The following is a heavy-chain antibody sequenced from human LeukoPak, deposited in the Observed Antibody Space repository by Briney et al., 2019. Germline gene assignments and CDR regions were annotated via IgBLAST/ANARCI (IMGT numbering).Heavy chain of an antibody. CDR1: GDSVSSNSAA. V-gene: IGHV6-1*01. CDR2: TYYRSTWNN. D-gene: IGHD3-10*01. J-gene: IGHJ6*02. Sequence: SQTLSLTCAISGDSVSSNSAAWNWVRQSPSRGLEWLGRTYYRSTWNNVYSVSVKSRLIITPDTSKNQFSLHLNSVTPEDTAVYYCARDFGLRSYGVDVWGQGTTVTVSS. CDR3: ARDFGLRSYGVDV.